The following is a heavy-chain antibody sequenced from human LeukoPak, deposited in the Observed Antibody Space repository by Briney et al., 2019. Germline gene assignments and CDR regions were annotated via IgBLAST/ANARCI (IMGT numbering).Heavy chain of an antibody. Sequence: GRSLRLSCAASGFTFSSFAIHWVRQAPGKGLEWVALISYDGSNKYYADSVKGRFTISRDNAKNSLYLQMNGLRDEDTAVYYCARDAGSGYFDNWGQGTLVTVSS. CDR2: ISYDGSNK. D-gene: IGHD6-19*01. V-gene: IGHV3-30-3*01. J-gene: IGHJ4*02. CDR1: GFTFSSFA. CDR3: ARDAGSGYFDN.